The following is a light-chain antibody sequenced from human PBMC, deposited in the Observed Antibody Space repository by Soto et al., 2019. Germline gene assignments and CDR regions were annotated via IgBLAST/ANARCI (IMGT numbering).Light chain of an antibody. CDR3: MQAKQSPHT. CDR1: QSLVHSDGNTY. CDR2: KIF. Sequence: DIVMTQTPLSSPVTLGQPASISCRSSQSLVHSDGNTYLSWLQQRPGQPPRLLIYKIFHRFSGVPDRFSGSGAGTDFTLKISRVVAEDVGVYYCMQAKQSPHTFGQETRLEIK. V-gene: IGKV2-24*01. J-gene: IGKJ5*01.